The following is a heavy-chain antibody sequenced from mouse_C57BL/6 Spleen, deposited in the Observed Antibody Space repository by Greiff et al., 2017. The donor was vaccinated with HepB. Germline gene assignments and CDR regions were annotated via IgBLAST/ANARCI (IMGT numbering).Heavy chain of an antibody. V-gene: IGHV5-9*01. Sequence: EVQVVESGGGLVKPGGSLKLSCAASGFTFSSYTMSWVRQTPEKRLEWVATISGGGGNTYYPDSVKGRFTISRDNAKNTLYLQMSSLRSEDTALYYCARSAMDYWGQGTTLTVSS. CDR3: ARSAMDY. CDR1: GFTFSSYT. CDR2: ISGGGGNT. J-gene: IGHJ2*01.